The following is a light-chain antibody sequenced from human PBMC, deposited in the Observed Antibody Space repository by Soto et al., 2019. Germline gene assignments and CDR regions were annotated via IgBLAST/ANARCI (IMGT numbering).Light chain of an antibody. Sequence: EVVLTQSPGTLSLSPGERATLSFRASQSVSNNYLAWYQQKPGQSTKLLIFGSADRATGIPDRFSGSGSGTDFTLTISSLEPEDVAVYYCQQYGSSPPYTFGQGTKLEIK. CDR2: GSA. CDR1: QSVSNNY. CDR3: QQYGSSPPYT. V-gene: IGKV3-20*01. J-gene: IGKJ2*01.